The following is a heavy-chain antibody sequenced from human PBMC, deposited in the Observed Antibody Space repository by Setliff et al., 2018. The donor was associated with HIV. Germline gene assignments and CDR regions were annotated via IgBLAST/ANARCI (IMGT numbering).Heavy chain of an antibody. D-gene: IGHD6-13*01. CDR1: GGSINRGTYY. V-gene: IGHV4-61*02. J-gene: IGHJ5*02. CDR2: INTSGST. Sequence: SETLSLTCSVSGGSINRGTYYWTWIRQSAGKGLEWIGRINTSGSTNYNPSLKSRVTISVDKSKNQFSLKLSSVTAADTAVYYCARDFKRYNSPCRFDPWGQGTLVTVSS. CDR3: ARDFKRYNSPCRFDP.